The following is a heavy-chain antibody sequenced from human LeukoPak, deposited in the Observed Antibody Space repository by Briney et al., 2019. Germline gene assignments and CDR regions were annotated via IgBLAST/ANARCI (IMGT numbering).Heavy chain of an antibody. CDR3: ATTDEGEYFFDY. CDR1: GFTFSSYS. CDR2: ISGSGGRT. D-gene: IGHD1-26*01. Sequence: GGSLRLSCAASGFTFSSYSMSWVRQAPGKGLEWVSLISGSGGRTYYADSVKGRFTISRDNSKNTLYLQMNSLRAEDTAVYYCATTDEGEYFFDYWGQGTLVTVSS. V-gene: IGHV3-23*01. J-gene: IGHJ4*02.